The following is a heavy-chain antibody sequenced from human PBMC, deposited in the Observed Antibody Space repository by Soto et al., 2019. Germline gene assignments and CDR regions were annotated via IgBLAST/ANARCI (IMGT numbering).Heavy chain of an antibody. CDR1: GGTFSSYT. J-gene: IGHJ3*02. Sequence: GASVKVSCKASGGTFSSYTISWVRQAPGQGLEWMGRIIPILGIANYAQKFQGRVTITADESTSTAYMELSSLRSEDTAVYYCARSFYYYDSSGDAFDIWGQGTMVTVSS. V-gene: IGHV1-69*02. CDR3: ARSFYYYDSSGDAFDI. D-gene: IGHD3-22*01. CDR2: IIPILGIA.